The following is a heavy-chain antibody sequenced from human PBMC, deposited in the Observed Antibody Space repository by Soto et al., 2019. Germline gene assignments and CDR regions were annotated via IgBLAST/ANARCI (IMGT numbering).Heavy chain of an antibody. J-gene: IGHJ5*02. Sequence: ASVKVSCKASGYTFTGYYMHWVRQAPGQGLEWMGRINPNSGGTNYAQKFQGRVTMTRDTSISTAYMELSRLRSDDTAVYFCPRRPNDIPSWFDPWGQGTLVTVAS. CDR1: GYTFTGYY. CDR2: INPNSGGT. CDR3: PRRPNDIPSWFDP. V-gene: IGHV1-2*06. D-gene: IGHD3-9*01.